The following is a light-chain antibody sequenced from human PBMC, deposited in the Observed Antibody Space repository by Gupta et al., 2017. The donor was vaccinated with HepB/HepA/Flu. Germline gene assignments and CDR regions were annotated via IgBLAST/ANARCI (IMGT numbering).Light chain of an antibody. Sequence: DIQMPQSPSSLSASVGDRFTITCRASQSISTYLNWYQQKPGKAPKLLIYGTSSLLSGVPSRFSGSGDGTEFTRTISGLQQEDCATYYWQQSYSNTPPTFGGGTKVEVK. J-gene: IGKJ4*01. CDR2: GTS. V-gene: IGKV1-39*01. CDR1: QSISTY. CDR3: QQSYSNTPPT.